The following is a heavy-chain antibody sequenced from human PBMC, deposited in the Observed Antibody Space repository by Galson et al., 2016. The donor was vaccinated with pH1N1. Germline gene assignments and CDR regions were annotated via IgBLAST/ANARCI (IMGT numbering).Heavy chain of an antibody. CDR3: AHLYYYDTSGFYRYFDY. CDR2: VYWDDDK. V-gene: IGHV2-5*02. Sequence: PALVKPTQTLTLTCIFSGFSITNRGEAVGWIRQPPGKALEWLALVYWDDDKFYSRSLQSRLTITKDTSKNQVVLRMTNMDPVDTGTYYCAHLYYYDTSGFYRYFDYWGHGILVTVSS. J-gene: IGHJ4*01. D-gene: IGHD3-22*01. CDR1: GFSITNRGEA.